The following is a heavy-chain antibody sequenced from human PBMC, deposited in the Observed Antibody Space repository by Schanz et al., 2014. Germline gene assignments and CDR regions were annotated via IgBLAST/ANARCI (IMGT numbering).Heavy chain of an antibody. V-gene: IGHV4-59*08. CDR3: ARLGVGDKAYYYYGTDV. CDR1: GVSIGGYY. Sequence: QVQLQELGPGLVKPSETLSLTCTVSGVSIGGYYWSWIRQPPGKGLEWIGYIFFSGTTTYNPSFKSRVTISEEFSNPQFALTLTSVPAADTAVYYCARLGVGDKAYYYYGTDVWGQGTTVLVSS. D-gene: IGHD1-26*01. CDR2: IFFSGTT. J-gene: IGHJ6*02.